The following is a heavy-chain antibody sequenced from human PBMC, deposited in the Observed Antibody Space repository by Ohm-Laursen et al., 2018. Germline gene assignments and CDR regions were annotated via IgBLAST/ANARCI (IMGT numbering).Heavy chain of an antibody. J-gene: IGHJ3*02. D-gene: IGHD6-13*01. CDR1: GFTFSSYS. V-gene: IGHV3-21*01. CDR3: ARDTAAAGTGAFDI. CDR2: ISSSSSYI. Sequence: SLRLSCTASGFTFSSYSMNWVRQAPGKGLEWVSSISSSSSYIYYADSVKGRFTISRDNAKNSLYLQMNSLRAEDTAVYYCARDTAAAGTGAFDIWGQGTMVTVSS.